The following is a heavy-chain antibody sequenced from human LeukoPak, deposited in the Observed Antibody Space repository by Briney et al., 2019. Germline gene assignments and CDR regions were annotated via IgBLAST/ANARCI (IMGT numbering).Heavy chain of an antibody. J-gene: IGHJ4*02. Sequence: PSETLSLTCTVSGGSISSSSYYWGWIRQPPGKGLEWIGSIYYSGSTYYNPSLKSRVTISVDTSKNQFSLKLSSVTAADTAVYYCARSSGWAIFDYWGQGTLVTVSS. CDR1: GGSISSSSYY. CDR3: ARSSGWAIFDY. V-gene: IGHV4-39*07. D-gene: IGHD6-19*01. CDR2: IYYSGST.